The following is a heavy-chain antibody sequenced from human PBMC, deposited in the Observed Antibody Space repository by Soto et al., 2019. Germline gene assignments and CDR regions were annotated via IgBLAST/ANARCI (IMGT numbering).Heavy chain of an antibody. CDR1: GGSMSSYD. CDR2: NYYGGST. D-gene: IGHD6-6*01. J-gene: IGHJ4*02. V-gene: IGHV4-59*01. Sequence: QVQLQESGPGLVKPSENLTLTCTDSGGSMSSYDWSWIRQAPGKGLEWIGWNYYGGSTTYNPTLKSRVTITVDTSKTQFSLKLRSVTAADTAVYYCASVGAVVSSSSSIDYWGQGTLVTVSS. CDR3: ASVGAVVSSSSSIDY.